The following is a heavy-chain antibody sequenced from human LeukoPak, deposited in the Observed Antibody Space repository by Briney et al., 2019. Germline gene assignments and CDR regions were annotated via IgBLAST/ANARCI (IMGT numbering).Heavy chain of an antibody. CDR3: ASGLPSWAFDI. CDR1: GFTVSSNY. Sequence: GGSLRLSCAASGFTVSSNYMSWVRQAPGKGLEWVSVIYSGGSTYYADSVKGRFTISRDNSKNTLYLQMNSLRAEDTAVYYCASGLPSWAFDIWGKGTMVTVSS. D-gene: IGHD2/OR15-2a*01. CDR2: IYSGGST. V-gene: IGHV3-53*01. J-gene: IGHJ3*02.